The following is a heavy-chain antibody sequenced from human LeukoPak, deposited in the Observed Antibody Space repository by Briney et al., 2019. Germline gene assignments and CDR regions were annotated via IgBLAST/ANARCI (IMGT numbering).Heavy chain of an antibody. CDR3: ARGRTTVPFHWFDP. Sequence: ASVKVSCKASGYTFTGYYMHWVRQAPGQGLEWMGWINPNSGGTNYAQKFQGRVTMTRDTSISTAYMELSRLRSDDTAVYYCARGRTTVPFHWFDPWGQGTLVTVSS. J-gene: IGHJ5*02. V-gene: IGHV1-2*02. CDR1: GYTFTGYY. D-gene: IGHD4-17*01. CDR2: INPNSGGT.